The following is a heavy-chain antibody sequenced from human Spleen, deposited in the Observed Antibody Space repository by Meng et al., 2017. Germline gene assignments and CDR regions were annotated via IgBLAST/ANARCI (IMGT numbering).Heavy chain of an antibody. J-gene: IGHJ4*02. CDR1: GLSFTDAW. CDR2: IKRNSDGGTI. D-gene: IGHD6-13*01. V-gene: IGHV3-15*01. CDR3: ATGAAAADH. Sequence: GRLVESVGGLVKPVGYLRLSCVASGLSFTDAWMSWVRQAPGKGLEWVGRIKRNSDGGTIDYAAPVKGRFTISRDDSKNTLYLQMDSLITEDTAVYFCATGAAAADHWGQGTLVTVSS.